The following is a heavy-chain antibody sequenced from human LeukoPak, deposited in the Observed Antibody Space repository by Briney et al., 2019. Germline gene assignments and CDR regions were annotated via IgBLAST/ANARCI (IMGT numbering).Heavy chain of an antibody. CDR3: ARDSGKCTSTSCSDYLDY. Sequence: RPSETLSLTCTVSGCSISNYYWSWIRQPPGQGLEWIGFVYYSGSTHYNPSLQSRVTISVDMSKNQFSLKLSSVTTADTAVYYCARDSGKCTSTSCSDYLDYWGQGTLVTVSS. V-gene: IGHV4-59*01. D-gene: IGHD2-2*01. J-gene: IGHJ4*02. CDR2: VYYSGST. CDR1: GCSISNYY.